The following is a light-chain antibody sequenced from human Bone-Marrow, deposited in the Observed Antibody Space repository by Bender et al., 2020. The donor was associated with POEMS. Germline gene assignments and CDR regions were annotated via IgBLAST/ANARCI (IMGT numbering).Light chain of an antibody. CDR2: DVG. Sequence: VVTQTPSLAVAPGQTATITCGGDNIGRESVFWYQQKPGQAPVLVVQDVGGRPSGVPGRCSGSKAANTATLTITRVEAADEADYSCQVWDSSGECPVFGGGTKLTVL. CDR3: QVWDSSGECPV. V-gene: IGLV3-21*02. CDR1: NIGRES. J-gene: IGLJ2*01.